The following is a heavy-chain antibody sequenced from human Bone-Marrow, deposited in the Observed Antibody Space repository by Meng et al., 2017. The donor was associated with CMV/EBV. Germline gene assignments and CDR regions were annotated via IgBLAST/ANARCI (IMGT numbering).Heavy chain of an antibody. V-gene: IGHV3-30*02. D-gene: IGHD3-10*01. CDR1: FCSNV. CDR2: IRYDGSNK. CDR3: AKDLRTRFDGSGYYRVDY. Sequence: FCSNVMHWVRQAPGKGLEWVAFIRYDGSNKYYADSVKGRFTISRDNSKNTLYLQMNSLRAEDTAVYYCAKDLRTRFDGSGYYRVDYWGQGTLVTFSS. J-gene: IGHJ4*02.